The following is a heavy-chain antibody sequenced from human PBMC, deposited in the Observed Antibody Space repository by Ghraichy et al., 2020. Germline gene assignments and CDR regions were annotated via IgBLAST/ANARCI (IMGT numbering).Heavy chain of an antibody. D-gene: IGHD3-3*01. V-gene: IGHV4-59*08. Sequence: SETLSLTCTVSGGSISSYYWSWIRQPPGKGLEWIGYIYYSGSTNYNPSLKSRVTISVDTSKNQFSLKLSSVTAADTAVYYCARGDYDFWSGIDYWGQGTLVTVSS. CDR3: ARGDYDFWSGIDY. CDR1: GGSISSYY. CDR2: IYYSGST. J-gene: IGHJ4*02.